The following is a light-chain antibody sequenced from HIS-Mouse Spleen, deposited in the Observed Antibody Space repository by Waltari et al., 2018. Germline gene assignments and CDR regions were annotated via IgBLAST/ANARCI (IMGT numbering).Light chain of an antibody. CDR2: KAS. Sequence: DIQMTQSPSTLPASVGDRVTITCRASQSISSWLALYQQKPGKAPKLLIYKASSLESGVPSRFSGSGSGTEFTLTISSLQPDDFATYYCQQYNSYSPPWTFGQGTKVEIK. J-gene: IGKJ1*01. CDR3: QQYNSYSPPWT. CDR1: QSISSW. V-gene: IGKV1-5*03.